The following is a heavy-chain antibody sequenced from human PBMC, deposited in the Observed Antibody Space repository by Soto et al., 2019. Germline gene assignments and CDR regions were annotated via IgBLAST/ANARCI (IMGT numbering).Heavy chain of an antibody. V-gene: IGHV3-74*01. Sequence: GGSLRLSCAASGFTFSSYWMHWVRQAPGKGPVWVSGISGNGSTTDYADSVKGRFTISRDNAKNTLYLQMNSLRAEDTAVYYCAKAIRVYDSSGYFRLYFDYWGQGTLVTVSS. CDR3: AKAIRVYDSSGYFRLYFDY. CDR2: ISGNGSTT. D-gene: IGHD3-22*01. CDR1: GFTFSSYW. J-gene: IGHJ4*02.